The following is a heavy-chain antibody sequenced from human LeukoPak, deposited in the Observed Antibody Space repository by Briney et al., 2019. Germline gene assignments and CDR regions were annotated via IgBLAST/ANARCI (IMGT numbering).Heavy chain of an antibody. J-gene: IGHJ4*02. CDR1: GYTFTSYA. D-gene: IGHD5-24*01. CDR3: ARDRYGDGFAHLDY. V-gene: IGHV1-2*02. Sequence: ASVKVSCKASGYTFTSYAIHWVREAPGQGLEWMGWITPSGGTNYPQKFQGRVAITWDTSITTAYMDLSRLTSDDTAVYYCARDRYGDGFAHLDYWGQGALVTVSS. CDR2: ITPSGGT.